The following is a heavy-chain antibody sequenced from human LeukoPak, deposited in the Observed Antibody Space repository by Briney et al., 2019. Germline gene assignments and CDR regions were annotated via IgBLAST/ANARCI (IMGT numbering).Heavy chain of an antibody. D-gene: IGHD3-10*01. CDR1: GFSVSLNY. V-gene: IGHV3-53*01. J-gene: IGHJ2*01. Sequence: GGSLTLSCAASGFSVSLNYMNWVRQAPGKGLEWVSILYSGSDTYYADSVKGRFTISRDNSKNMLFLHMNNLRADDTAVYYCARVGDHFRWYLDLWGRGTLVTVSS. CDR2: LYSGSDT. CDR3: ARVGDHFRWYLDL.